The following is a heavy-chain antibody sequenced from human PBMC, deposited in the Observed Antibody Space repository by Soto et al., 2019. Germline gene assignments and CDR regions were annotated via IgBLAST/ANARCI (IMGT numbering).Heavy chain of an antibody. D-gene: IGHD6-13*01. J-gene: IGHJ6*02. CDR1: GFAFSTYA. Sequence: GGSLRLSCAASGFAFSTYAMTWVRQAPGKGLEWVSVISGIGGSSCYAASVKGRFTISRDNSKNTLFLQMNGLRAEDTAVYYCAKVTKRAAAGRYEYYKYGMDVWGQGTTVTVSS. CDR2: ISGIGGSS. CDR3: AKVTKRAAAGRYEYYKYGMDV. V-gene: IGHV3-23*01.